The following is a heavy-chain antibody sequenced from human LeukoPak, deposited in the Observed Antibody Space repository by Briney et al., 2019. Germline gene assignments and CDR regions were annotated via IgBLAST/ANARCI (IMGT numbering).Heavy chain of an antibody. CDR1: GYSFLSHW. J-gene: IGHJ4*02. CDR2: IYPGDSDT. CDR3: ARHASPYSSNYYFDY. V-gene: IGHV5-51*01. Sequence: GESLKISCKGSGYSFLSHWIGWVRQLPGKGLEWMGIIYPGDSDTRYNPSFQGQVTISADKSISTAYLQWSSLKASDTAMYYCARHASPYSSNYYFDYWGQGALVTVSS. D-gene: IGHD6-13*01.